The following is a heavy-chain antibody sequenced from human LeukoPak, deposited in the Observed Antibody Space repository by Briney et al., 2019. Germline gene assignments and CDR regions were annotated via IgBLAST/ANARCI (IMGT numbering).Heavy chain of an antibody. D-gene: IGHD4-17*01. J-gene: IGHJ6*04. CDR3: ARHGENGDYGYYGMDA. CDR2: IFPGDSDT. Sequence: GESLQISCHGSGYDFTSYWIGWVRHTPGKGRGWMGIIFPGDSDTRYSPSFQGQVTIPADKPIRTAYLQWSSLKASDTAMYYCARHGENGDYGYYGMDAWGKGTTVTVSS. V-gene: IGHV5-51*01. CDR1: GYDFTSYW.